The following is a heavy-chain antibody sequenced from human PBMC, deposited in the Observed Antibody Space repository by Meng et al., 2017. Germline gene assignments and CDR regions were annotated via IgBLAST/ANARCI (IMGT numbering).Heavy chain of an antibody. J-gene: IGHJ4*02. CDR2: IYHSGST. Sequence: LKEWGAGIVKPSGTLSLSCAVPVGSIISSNWWSWVRQPPGKGLEWIGEIYHSGSTNYNPSLTSRVTISVDKSKNQFSLKLSSVTAADTAVYYCARVSRACSGGSCYPRFDYWGQGTLVTVSS. CDR1: VGSIISSNW. D-gene: IGHD2-15*01. CDR3: ARVSRACSGGSCYPRFDY. V-gene: IGHV4-4*02.